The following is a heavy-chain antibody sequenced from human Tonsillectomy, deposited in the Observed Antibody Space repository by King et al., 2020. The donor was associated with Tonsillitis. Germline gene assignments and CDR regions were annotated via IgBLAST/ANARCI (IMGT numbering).Heavy chain of an antibody. CDR1: GFSFTDAW. CDR2: IRPNADGGTT. J-gene: IGHJ5*02. V-gene: IGHV3-15*01. Sequence: EVQLVESGGGWVKPGGSLRLSCVGSGFSFTDAWLTWVRQAPGRGLEWVGLIRPNADGGTTECAAAVKGRFIISRDDSRNMMYLQMNSLITDDTAVYYCTRNYYHRDVSWGQGTLVTVSS. D-gene: IGHD3-22*01. CDR3: TRNYYHRDVS.